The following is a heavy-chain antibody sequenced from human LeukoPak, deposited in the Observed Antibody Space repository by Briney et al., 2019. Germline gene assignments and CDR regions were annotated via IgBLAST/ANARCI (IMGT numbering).Heavy chain of an antibody. Sequence: SETLSLTCAVYGGSFSGYYWSWIRQPPGKGLEWIWEINHSGSTNYNPSLKSRVTISVDTSKNQFSLKLSSVTAADTAAYYCARRLRQGYYPMNWFDPWGQGTLVTVSS. CDR3: ARRLRQGYYPMNWFDP. CDR2: INHSGST. D-gene: IGHD3-10*01. CDR1: GGSFSGYY. J-gene: IGHJ5*02. V-gene: IGHV4-34*01.